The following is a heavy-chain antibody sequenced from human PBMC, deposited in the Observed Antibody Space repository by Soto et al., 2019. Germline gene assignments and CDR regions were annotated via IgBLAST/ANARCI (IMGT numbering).Heavy chain of an antibody. CDR1: GFTFSNFE. D-gene: IGHD5-12*01. J-gene: IGHJ4*02. CDR2: IRSSDSAK. V-gene: IGHV3-48*03. CDR3: AGGCCGNGPSYVDY. Sequence: GSLRLSCAASGFTFSNFEMSWVRQAPGKGLEWVSSIRSSDSAKYYADSVEGRFTISRDNAKKSLYLQMTSLRAEDTALYYCAGGCCGNGPSYVDYWGQGTLVTVSS.